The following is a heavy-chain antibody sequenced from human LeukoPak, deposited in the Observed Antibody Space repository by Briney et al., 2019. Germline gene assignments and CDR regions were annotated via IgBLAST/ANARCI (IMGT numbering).Heavy chain of an antibody. CDR1: GFTFSSYA. D-gene: IGHD2-15*01. J-gene: IGHJ6*02. CDR2: ISYDGSNK. Sequence: GRSLRLSCAASGFTFSSYAMHWVRQPLGKGLEWVAVISYDGSNKYDADSVKGRFTISRDNSKNTLYLQMNSLRAEDTAVYYCARDGPGYCSGGSCYTTRGRYYYYGMDVWGQGTTVTVSS. CDR3: ARDGPGYCSGGSCYTTRGRYYYYGMDV. V-gene: IGHV3-30*04.